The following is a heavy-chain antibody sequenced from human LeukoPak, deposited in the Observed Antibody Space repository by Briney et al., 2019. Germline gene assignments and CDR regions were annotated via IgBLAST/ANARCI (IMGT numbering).Heavy chain of an antibody. D-gene: IGHD2-2*01. CDR1: GFTFSSYS. V-gene: IGHV3-23*01. CDR3: AKAAPLYCSSTSCSALGNYYYYYMDV. Sequence: GGSLRLSCAASGFTFSSYSMNWVRQAPGKGLEWVSAISGSGGSTYYADSVKGRFTISRDNSKNTLYLQMNSLRAEDTAVYYCAKAAPLYCSSTSCSALGNYYYYYMDVWGKGTTVTVSS. J-gene: IGHJ6*03. CDR2: ISGSGGST.